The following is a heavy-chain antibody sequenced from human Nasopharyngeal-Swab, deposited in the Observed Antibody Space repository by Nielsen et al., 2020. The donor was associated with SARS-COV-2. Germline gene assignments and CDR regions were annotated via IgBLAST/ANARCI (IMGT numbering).Heavy chain of an antibody. D-gene: IGHD5-12*01. CDR2: INPNTGGT. CDR1: GYTFTGCY. Sequence: ASVKVSCKASGYTFTGCYIHWVRQAPGQGLEWMGWINPNTGGTNYVQKFRGWVTMTRDTSISTAYMELSRLTSDDTAVYYCARGPGTGGYGAKSPRYQNSYYMDVWGKGTTVIVS. J-gene: IGHJ6*03. V-gene: IGHV1-2*04. CDR3: ARGPGTGGYGAKSPRYQNSYYMDV.